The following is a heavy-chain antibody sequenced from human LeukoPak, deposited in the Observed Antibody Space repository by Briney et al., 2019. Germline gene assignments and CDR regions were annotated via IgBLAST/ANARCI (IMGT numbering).Heavy chain of an antibody. Sequence: GGSLRLSCAASGFNFGSYSMHWVRQAPGKGLEWVAVISYDGNNKYYADSVKGRFTISRDNSKNTLYLQMNSLRAEDTAVHYCARDYYDSSGYYGYWGQGTLVTVSS. CDR2: ISYDGNNK. D-gene: IGHD3-22*01. J-gene: IGHJ4*02. CDR3: ARDYYDSSGYYGY. CDR1: GFNFGSYS. V-gene: IGHV3-30-3*01.